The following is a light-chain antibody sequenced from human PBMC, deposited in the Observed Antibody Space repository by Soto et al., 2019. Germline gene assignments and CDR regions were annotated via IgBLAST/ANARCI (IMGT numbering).Light chain of an antibody. V-gene: IGLV1-44*01. CDR1: SSNIGSNT. Sequence: QSVLTQPPSASGTPGQRVTISCSGSSSNIGSNTVHWYQQLPGTAPKLLINGSNQRPSGVPDRFSGSKSGTSASLAISGLQSEDEADYYCAAWDDSLNGRVFGGGTKLTVL. J-gene: IGLJ2*01. CDR3: AAWDDSLNGRV. CDR2: GSN.